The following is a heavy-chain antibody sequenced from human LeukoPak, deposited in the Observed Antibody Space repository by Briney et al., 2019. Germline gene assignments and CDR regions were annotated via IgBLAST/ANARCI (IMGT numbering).Heavy chain of an antibody. V-gene: IGHV4-59*01. D-gene: IGHD1-26*01. CDR2: IYYSGST. CDR1: GGSISSYY. CDR3: AKGTLVGATRVGSDY. J-gene: IGHJ4*02. Sequence: PSETLSLTCTVSGGSISSYYWSWIRQPPGKGLEWIGYIYYSGSTNYNPSLKSRVTISVDTSKNQYSLKLSSVTAADTAVYYCAKGTLVGATRVGSDYWGQGTLVTVSS.